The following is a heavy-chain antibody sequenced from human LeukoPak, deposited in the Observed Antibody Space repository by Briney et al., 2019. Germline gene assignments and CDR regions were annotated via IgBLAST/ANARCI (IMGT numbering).Heavy chain of an antibody. Sequence: ASVKLSCNASGYTFTSYYMHWGRHPPGQGHERVGIINPSGGSTSYAQKFQGRGTITRDTSTSTVYMQLSSLRSEATAVYYCAREADGPCDYWGQGTLVTVSS. V-gene: IGHV1-46*01. CDR2: INPSGGST. CDR1: GYTFTSYY. J-gene: IGHJ4*02. CDR3: AREADGPCDY.